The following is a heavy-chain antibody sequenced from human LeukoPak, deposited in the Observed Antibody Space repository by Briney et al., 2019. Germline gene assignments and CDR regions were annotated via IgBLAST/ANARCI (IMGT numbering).Heavy chain of an antibody. CDR2: ISHDGDNN. D-gene: IGHD5-18*01. Sequence: GGSLRLSCAASGFIFSTYTMHWVRQAPGKGLEWVAIISHDGDNNYYADSVKGRFTISRDNSKNTLYLQMNSLRAEDSAVYYCARYSYGYDYWGQGTLVTVSS. CDR3: ARYSYGYDY. J-gene: IGHJ4*02. CDR1: GFIFSTYT. V-gene: IGHV3-30-3*01.